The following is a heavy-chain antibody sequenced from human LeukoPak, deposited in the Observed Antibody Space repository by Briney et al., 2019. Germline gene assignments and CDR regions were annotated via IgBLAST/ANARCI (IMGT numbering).Heavy chain of an antibody. D-gene: IGHD3-16*02. Sequence: SETLSLTCTVSGGSISSYYWSWIRQPPGKGLEWIGYIYYTGITNYNPSLERRATISVDTSKNQSPLKLNSVTAADTAVYYCTRHDAVPVIAHGMGVWGQGTTVTVSS. CDR1: GGSISSYY. V-gene: IGHV4-59*08. J-gene: IGHJ6*02. CDR3: TRHDAVPVIAHGMGV. CDR2: IYYTGIT.